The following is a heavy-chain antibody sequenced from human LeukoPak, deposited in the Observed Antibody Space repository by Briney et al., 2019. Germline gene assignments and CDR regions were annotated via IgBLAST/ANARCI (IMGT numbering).Heavy chain of an antibody. J-gene: IGHJ4*02. CDR3: ARDPRRITMVRGAVGGFDY. CDR2: IYYSGST. CDR1: GGSISSYY. D-gene: IGHD3-10*01. V-gene: IGHV4-59*01. Sequence: SETLSLTCTVSGGSISSYYWSWIRQPPGKGLEWIGYIYYSGSTNYNPSLKSRVTISVDTSKNQFSLKLSSVTAADTAVYYCARDPRRITMVRGAVGGFDYWGQGTLVTVSS.